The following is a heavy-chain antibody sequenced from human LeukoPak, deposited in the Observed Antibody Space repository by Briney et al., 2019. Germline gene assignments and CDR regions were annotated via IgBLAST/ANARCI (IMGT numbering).Heavy chain of an antibody. D-gene: IGHD6-19*01. CDR2: INPSGGTT. J-gene: IGHJ4*02. V-gene: IGHV1-46*01. CDR1: GYTFTSYY. CDR3: ARFAVHRRIAVTGQFGLDY. Sequence: SSVKVSCKASGYTFTSYYMHWVRQAPGQGLEWMGIINPSGGTTNYAQKFQGRVTMTRDTSTSTVYMELSSLRSKDTAVYYCARFAVHRRIAVTGQFGLDYWGRGTLVTVSS.